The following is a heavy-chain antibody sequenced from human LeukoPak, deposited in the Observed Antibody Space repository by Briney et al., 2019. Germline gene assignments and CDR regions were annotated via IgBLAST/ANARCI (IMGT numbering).Heavy chain of an antibody. CDR1: GFTFSSYA. Sequence: GGSLRLSCAASGFTFSSYAMHWVRQAPGKGLEWVAVISYDGSNKYYADSVKGRFTISRDNSKNTLYLQMNSLRAEDTAVYYCARVPAAAGFNYYYGMDVWGQGTTVTVSS. V-gene: IGHV3-30-3*01. D-gene: IGHD6-13*01. CDR2: ISYDGSNK. J-gene: IGHJ6*02. CDR3: ARVPAAAGFNYYYGMDV.